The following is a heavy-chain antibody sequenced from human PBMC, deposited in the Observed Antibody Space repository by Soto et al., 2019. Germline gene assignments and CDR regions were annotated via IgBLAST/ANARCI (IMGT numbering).Heavy chain of an antibody. V-gene: IGHV3-49*03. D-gene: IGHD6-19*01. CDR2: IRSKAYGGTT. CDR1: GFTFGDYA. Sequence: GGSLRLSCTASGFTFGDYAMSWFRQAPGKGLEWVGFIRSKAYGGTTEYAASVKGRFTISRDDSKSIAYLQMNSLKTEDTAVYYCTSYSSGWQANWFDPWGQGTVVTVSS. J-gene: IGHJ5*02. CDR3: TSYSSGWQANWFDP.